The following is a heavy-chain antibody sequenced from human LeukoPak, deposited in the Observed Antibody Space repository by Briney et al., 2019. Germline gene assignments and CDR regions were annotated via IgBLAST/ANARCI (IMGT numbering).Heavy chain of an antibody. CDR3: AKERQTGDYFTSDY. CDR2: INGRGNT. Sequence: GGSLRLSCAASGFTFSNYAMSWVRQAPGEGLEWLSAINGRGNTYYAGSVKGRFTISRDNSENTLYLQMNSLTVDDTAVYFCAKERQTGDYFTSDYWGQGTLVTVSS. D-gene: IGHD4-17*01. J-gene: IGHJ4*02. V-gene: IGHV3-23*01. CDR1: GFTFSNYA.